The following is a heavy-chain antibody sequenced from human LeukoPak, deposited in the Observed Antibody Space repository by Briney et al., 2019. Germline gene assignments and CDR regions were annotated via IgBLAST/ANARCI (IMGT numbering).Heavy chain of an antibody. CDR3: CSYGLDAFDI. V-gene: IGHV4-34*01. Sequence: SETLSLTCAVYGGSFSGYYWSWIRQPPGKGLEWIGEINHSGSTNYNPSLKSRVTISVDTSKNQFSLKLSSVTAADTAVYYCCSYGLDAFDIWGQGTMATVSS. CDR1: GGSFSGYY. CDR2: INHSGST. J-gene: IGHJ3*02. D-gene: IGHD2-15*01.